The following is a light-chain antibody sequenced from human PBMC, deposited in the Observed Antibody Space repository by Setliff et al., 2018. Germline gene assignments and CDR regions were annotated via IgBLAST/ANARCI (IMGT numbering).Light chain of an antibody. J-gene: IGLJ1*01. CDR2: GVT. CDR3: SSYTTSGTYV. CDR1: SSDVGGYSY. Sequence: QSALTQPASVSGSPGQWITISCSGTSSDVGGYSYVSWYQQHPGKAPKLMIYGVTNRPSGISNRFSGSKSGNTASLTISGLQAEDDADYYCSSYTTSGTYVFGTGTKVTVL. V-gene: IGLV2-14*03.